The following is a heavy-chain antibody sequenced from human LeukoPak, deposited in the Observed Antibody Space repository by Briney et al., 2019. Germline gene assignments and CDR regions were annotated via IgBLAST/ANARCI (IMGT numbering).Heavy chain of an antibody. J-gene: IGHJ5*02. CDR1: GFTFSTYG. CDR3: AKDGPLLWFGPTDA. V-gene: IGHV3-23*01. CDR2: VSLTGSGT. Sequence: GGSLRLSCVASGFTFSTYGMSWVRQAPGKGLEWVAAVSLTGSGTYYPDSLKGRFIISRDNSQNTVFLQMNSLRPEDTAFYFCAKDGPLLWFGPTDAWGQGILVTVSS. D-gene: IGHD3-10*01.